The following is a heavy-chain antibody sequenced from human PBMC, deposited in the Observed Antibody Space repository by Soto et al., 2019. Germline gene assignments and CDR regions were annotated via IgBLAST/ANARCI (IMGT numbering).Heavy chain of an antibody. Sequence: ASVKVSCKASGYTFTSYDINWVRQATGQGLEWMGWMNPNSGNTGYAQKFQARVTMTRNTSISTAYMELSSLRYEDTAVYYGARVGGSSYYYDSSGYLSYYYGMDVWGQGTTVTVSS. CDR3: ARVGGSSYYYDSSGYLSYYYGMDV. D-gene: IGHD3-22*01. CDR1: GYTFTSYD. CDR2: MNPNSGNT. J-gene: IGHJ6*02. V-gene: IGHV1-8*01.